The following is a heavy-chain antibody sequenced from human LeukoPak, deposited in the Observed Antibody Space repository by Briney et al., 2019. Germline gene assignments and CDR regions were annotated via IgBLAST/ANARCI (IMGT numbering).Heavy chain of an antibody. Sequence: ASVKVSCKASGYTFTSYGISWVRQAPGQGLEWMGWISAYNGNTNYAQKLQGRVTMTTDTSTSTAYMELRSLRSDDTAVYYCAREIVGGGYSSSWCSYWGQGTLVTVSS. CDR1: GYTFTSYG. CDR3: AREIVGGGYSSSWCSY. J-gene: IGHJ4*02. CDR2: ISAYNGNT. D-gene: IGHD6-13*01. V-gene: IGHV1-18*01.